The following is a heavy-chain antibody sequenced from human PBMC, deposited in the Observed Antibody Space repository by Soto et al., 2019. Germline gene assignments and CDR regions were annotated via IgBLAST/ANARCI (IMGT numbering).Heavy chain of an antibody. CDR1: GGSISSGGYY. Sequence: SETLSLTCTVSGGSISSGGYYWSWIRQHPGKGLEWIGYIYYSGSTYYNPSLKSRVTISVDTSKNQFSLKLSSVTAADTAVYYCARDGSRYCSGGSCYSQWGQGTLVTVSS. CDR3: ARDGSRYCSGGSCYSQ. CDR2: IYYSGST. D-gene: IGHD2-15*01. J-gene: IGHJ4*02. V-gene: IGHV4-31*03.